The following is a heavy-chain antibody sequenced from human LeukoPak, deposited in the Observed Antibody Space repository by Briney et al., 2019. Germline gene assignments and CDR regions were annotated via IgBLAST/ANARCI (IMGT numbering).Heavy chain of an antibody. CDR3: AREAYYYYYMDV. CDR1: GFTFSSYG. CDR2: ISSSGSTI. Sequence: GGSLRLSCAASGFTFSSYGMNWVRQAPGKGLEWVSYISSSGSTIYYADSVKGRFTISRDNAKNSLYLQMNSLRAEDTAVYYCAREAYYYYYMDVWGKGTTVTVSS. J-gene: IGHJ6*03. V-gene: IGHV3-48*04.